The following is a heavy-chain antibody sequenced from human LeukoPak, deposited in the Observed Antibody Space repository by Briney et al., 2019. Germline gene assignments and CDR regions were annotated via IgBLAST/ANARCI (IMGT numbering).Heavy chain of an antibody. CDR2: IYYSGST. V-gene: IGHV4-59*01. J-gene: IGHJ4*02. Sequence: SETLSLTCAVYGGSFSGYYWSWIRQPPGKGLEWLGYIYYSGSTNYNPSLESRVTISLDTSKNHFSLKLSSVTAADTAVYYCARNSGWYMYDYWGQGTLVTVSS. D-gene: IGHD6-19*01. CDR3: ARNSGWYMYDY. CDR1: GGSFSGYY.